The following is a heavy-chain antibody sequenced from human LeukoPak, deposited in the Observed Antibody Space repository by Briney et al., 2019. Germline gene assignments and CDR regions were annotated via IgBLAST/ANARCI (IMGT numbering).Heavy chain of an antibody. D-gene: IGHD2-2*02. V-gene: IGHV4-39*01. CDR2: IYYSGST. Sequence: SETLSLTCTVSGGSISSSSYYWGWIRQPPGKGLEWIVSIYYSGSTYYNPSLKSRVTISVDTSKNQFSLKLSSVTAADTAVYYCARHFVVVPAAIGWFDPWGQGTLVTVSS. CDR3: ARHFVVVPAAIGWFDP. J-gene: IGHJ5*02. CDR1: GGSISSSSYY.